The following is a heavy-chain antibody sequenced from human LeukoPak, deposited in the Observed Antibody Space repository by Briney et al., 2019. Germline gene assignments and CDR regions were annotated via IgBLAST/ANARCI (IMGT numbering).Heavy chain of an antibody. D-gene: IGHD3-22*01. CDR3: ARVSSYYYDSSGYPIDY. J-gene: IGHJ4*02. Sequence: RRASVNVSCMASGYTFTSYGISWVRQAPGQGLEWMGWISAYNGNTNYAQKLQGRVTMTTDTSTSTAYMELRSLRSDDTAVYYCARVSSYYYDSSGYPIDYWGQGTLVTVSS. V-gene: IGHV1-18*01. CDR1: GYTFTSYG. CDR2: ISAYNGNT.